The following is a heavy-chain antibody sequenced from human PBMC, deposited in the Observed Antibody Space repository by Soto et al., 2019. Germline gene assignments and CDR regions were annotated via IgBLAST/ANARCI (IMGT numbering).Heavy chain of an antibody. CDR3: AIDYGFGELFDP. CDR1: GYTFTSYG. D-gene: IGHD3-10*01. CDR2: ISAYNGNT. V-gene: IGHV1-18*01. J-gene: IGHJ5*02. Sequence: QVQLVQSGAEVKKPGASVKVSCKASGYTFTSYGISWVRQAPGQGLEWMGWISAYNGNTNYAKKLQGRFSMTTETSKRTAYMELRSLRSDDTAVYYWAIDYGFGELFDPWGQGTLVTVSS.